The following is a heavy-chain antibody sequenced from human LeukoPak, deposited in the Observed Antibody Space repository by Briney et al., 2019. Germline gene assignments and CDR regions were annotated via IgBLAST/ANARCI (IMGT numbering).Heavy chain of an antibody. D-gene: IGHD6-6*01. CDR3: ARGSPDSSSSVDFDY. Sequence: GGSLRLSCAASGFTFSSYAMSWVRQAPGKGLEWVSDISGSGGSTYYADSVKGRFTISRDNSKNTLYLQMSSLRVEDTAVYYCARGSPDSSSSVDFDYWGQGTLVTVSS. CDR2: ISGSGGST. V-gene: IGHV3-23*01. J-gene: IGHJ4*02. CDR1: GFTFSSYA.